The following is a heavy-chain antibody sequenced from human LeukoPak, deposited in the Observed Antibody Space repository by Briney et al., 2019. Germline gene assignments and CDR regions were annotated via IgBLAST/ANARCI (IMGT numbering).Heavy chain of an antibody. CDR3: AKAGMVRGVDWYYFYMDV. J-gene: IGHJ6*03. V-gene: IGHV3-23*01. CDR2: ISGSGAGT. Sequence: GGTLRLSCAASGFTFSTYGMSWVRQAPGKGLEWVSEISGSGAGTHYADSEKGRFTISRDNSKNTLYLQMNSLRADDTGVYYCAKAGMVRGVDWYYFYMDVWGKGTTVTVS. D-gene: IGHD3-10*01. CDR1: GFTFSTYG.